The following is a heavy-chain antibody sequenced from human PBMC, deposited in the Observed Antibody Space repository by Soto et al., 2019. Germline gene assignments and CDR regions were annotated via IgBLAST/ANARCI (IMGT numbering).Heavy chain of an antibody. J-gene: IGHJ6*02. CDR3: ASIPYDFWSGYYYYYGMDV. Sequence: PSETLSLTCTVSGGSISSSSYYWGWIRQPPGKGLEWIGSFYCSGSTNYNPSLKSRVTISVDKSKNQFSLKLSSVTAADTAVYYCASIPYDFWSGYYYYYGMDVWGQGTTVTVSS. CDR1: GGSISSSSYY. V-gene: IGHV4-39*07. CDR2: FYCSGST. D-gene: IGHD3-3*01.